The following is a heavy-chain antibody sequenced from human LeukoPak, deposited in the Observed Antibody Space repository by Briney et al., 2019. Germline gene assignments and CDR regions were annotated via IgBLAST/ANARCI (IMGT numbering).Heavy chain of an antibody. D-gene: IGHD2-2*01. CDR2: ISSSSSYI. CDR3: ARGPGRSSTSCYDY. J-gene: IGHJ4*02. CDR1: GFTFSSYS. Sequence: GGSLRLSCAASGFTFSSYSMNWVRQAPGKGLEWVSSISSSSSYIYYADSVKGRFTISRDNAKNSLYLQMDSLRAEDTAVYYCARGPGRSSTSCYDYWGQGTLVTVSS. V-gene: IGHV3-21*01.